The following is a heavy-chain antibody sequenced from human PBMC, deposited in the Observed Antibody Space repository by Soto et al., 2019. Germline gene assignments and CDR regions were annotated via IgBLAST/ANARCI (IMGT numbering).Heavy chain of an antibody. D-gene: IGHD6-13*01. CDR2: IRSKAYSYAT. CDR1: GFTFSGSA. CDR3: TRLKIGSWAIDS. Sequence: GGSLRLSCAASGFTFSGSAMHWVRQASGKGLEWVGRIRSKAYSYATTYTASVKGRFTISRDDSKNTAYLQMNSLKTDDTAVYYCTRLKIGSWAIDSWGQGTLVPVSS. J-gene: IGHJ4*02. V-gene: IGHV3-73*01.